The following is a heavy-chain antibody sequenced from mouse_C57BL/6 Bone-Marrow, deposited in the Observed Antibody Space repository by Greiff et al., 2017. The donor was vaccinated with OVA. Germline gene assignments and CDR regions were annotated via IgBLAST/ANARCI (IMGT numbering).Heavy chain of an antibody. J-gene: IGHJ1*03. CDR3: TRAPSNYWYMDV. D-gene: IGHD2-10*02. Sequence: EVQRVESGEGLVKPGGSLKLSCAASGFTFSSYAMSWVRQTPEKRLEWVAYISSGGGYTYYAATLKGRFTISRDNARNTLYLQMSSLKSEDTAMYYCTRAPSNYWYMDVWGTGTAVTVSS. V-gene: IGHV5-9-1*02. CDR1: GFTFSSYA. CDR2: ISSGGGYT.